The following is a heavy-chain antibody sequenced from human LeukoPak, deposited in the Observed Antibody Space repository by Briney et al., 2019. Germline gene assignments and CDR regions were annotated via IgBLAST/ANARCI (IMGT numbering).Heavy chain of an antibody. Sequence: PGGSLRLSCAASGFTLTSYAMSWVRQAPGKGLEWVSAIIGSVHSTYYADSVKGLFTISRDNSKNTLYLQMNSLRAEDTAVYYRAKHSYDSSGYYSIDYWGQGTLVTVFS. V-gene: IGHV3-23*01. CDR3: AKHSYDSSGYYSIDY. CDR2: IIGSVHST. D-gene: IGHD3-22*01. J-gene: IGHJ4*02. CDR1: GFTLTSYA.